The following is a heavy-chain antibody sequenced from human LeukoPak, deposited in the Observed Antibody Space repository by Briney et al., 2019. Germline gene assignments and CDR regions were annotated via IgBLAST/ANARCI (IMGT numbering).Heavy chain of an antibody. CDR1: GITFSNYA. CDR3: AKDLSSPNYYYGMDV. D-gene: IGHD6-6*01. J-gene: IGHJ6*02. Sequence: GGSLRLSCAASGITFSNYAMNWVRQAPGKGLAWVSPISGSGVTTYYADSVKGRFTISRDNSKNTLYLQMNSLRAEDTAVYYCAKDLSSPNYYYGMDVWGQGTTVTVSS. V-gene: IGHV3-23*01. CDR2: ISGSGVTT.